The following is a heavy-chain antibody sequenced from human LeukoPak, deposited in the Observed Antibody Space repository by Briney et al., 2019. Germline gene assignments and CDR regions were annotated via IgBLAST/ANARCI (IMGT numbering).Heavy chain of an antibody. CDR3: ARGSGWYPH. CDR1: GXXXGXXX. D-gene: IGHD6-19*01. J-gene: IGHJ1*01. V-gene: IGHV4-59*02. Sequence: PSETLSLTCSVXGXXXGXXXXXXXXXPPAXXLXXTGYISYSGXTKYNPSLKSRLRMSVDTSKNQCSLMLTSETAADTAVYYCARGSGWYPHWGQGTLVTVSS. CDR2: ISYSGXT.